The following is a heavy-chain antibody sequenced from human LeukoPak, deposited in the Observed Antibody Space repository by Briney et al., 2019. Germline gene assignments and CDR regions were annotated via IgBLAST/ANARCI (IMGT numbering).Heavy chain of an antibody. CDR2: ISGSGGST. Sequence: GGSLRLSCAASGFTFSSYAMSWVRQAPGKGLEWVSAISGSGGSTYYADSVKGRFTISRDDSKNTLYLQMNSLRAEDTAVYYCAKDGLGSSSWYFYFDYWGQGTLVTVSS. J-gene: IGHJ4*02. CDR3: AKDGLGSSSWYFYFDY. CDR1: GFTFSSYA. D-gene: IGHD6-13*01. V-gene: IGHV3-23*01.